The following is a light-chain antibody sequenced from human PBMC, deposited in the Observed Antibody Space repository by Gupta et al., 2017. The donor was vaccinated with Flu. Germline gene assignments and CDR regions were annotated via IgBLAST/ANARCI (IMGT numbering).Light chain of an antibody. CDR3: QQYNNLKT. V-gene: IGKV3-15*01. CDR2: GAS. Sequence: EIVMTQSPATLSVSPGERATLSCRASQSVSSNLAWYQQKPGQAPRLLIYGASTRATSIPARFSGSGSGKEFTLIISSLQYEDFAVYYCQQYNNLKTFGHGTKVEIK. J-gene: IGKJ3*01. CDR1: QSVSSN.